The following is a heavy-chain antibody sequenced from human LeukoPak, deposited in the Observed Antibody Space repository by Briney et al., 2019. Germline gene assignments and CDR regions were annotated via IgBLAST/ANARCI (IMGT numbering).Heavy chain of an antibody. V-gene: IGHV3-74*01. Sequence: GGSLRLSCVASGFTFSNYWMHWVRQPPGKGLVWVSRIYVDGRTTNYADSVKGRFTISRDNAKNSLYLQMSSLRAEDTAIYYCARDVPLMGASKTRYFDYWGQGTLVTVSS. J-gene: IGHJ4*02. CDR2: IYVDGRTT. CDR1: GFTFSNYW. D-gene: IGHD1-26*01. CDR3: ARDVPLMGASKTRYFDY.